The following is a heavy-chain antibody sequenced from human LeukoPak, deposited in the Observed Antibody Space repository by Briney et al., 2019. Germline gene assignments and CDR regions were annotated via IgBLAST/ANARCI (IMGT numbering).Heavy chain of an antibody. CDR1: GFTFSRNY. Sequence: GGSLTLSCAASGFTFSRNYMSWVRQAPGKGLEWVSVIYSGGSTYYSDSVKGRFTISRDNSKNTLYLQMNSLRAEDTAVYYCARASCGGDCYSIWGQGTLVTVSS. CDR2: IYSGGST. CDR3: ARASCGGDCYSI. J-gene: IGHJ4*02. V-gene: IGHV3-53*01. D-gene: IGHD2-21*02.